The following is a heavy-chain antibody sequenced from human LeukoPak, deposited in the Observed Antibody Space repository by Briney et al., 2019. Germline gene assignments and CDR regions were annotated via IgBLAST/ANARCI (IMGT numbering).Heavy chain of an antibody. Sequence: PSETLSLTCTVSGYSISSGYYWGWIRQPPRKGLEWVGGIYHSGSTYYNPSLKSRVTISVDTSKNQFSLKLSSVTAADTAVYYCAIRYYDFWSGYSLGPFDPWGQGTLVTVSS. J-gene: IGHJ5*02. CDR3: AIRYYDFWSGYSLGPFDP. CDR1: GYSISSGYY. D-gene: IGHD3-3*01. CDR2: IYHSGST. V-gene: IGHV4-38-2*02.